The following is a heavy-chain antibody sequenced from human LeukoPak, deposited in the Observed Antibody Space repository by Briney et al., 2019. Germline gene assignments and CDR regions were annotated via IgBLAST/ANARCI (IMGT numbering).Heavy chain of an antibody. J-gene: IGHJ5*02. CDR3: ARTDPYTLVGATKSPFDP. Sequence: ASVTVSCKASGYTFTDYYMHWVRQAPGQGLEWMGWINPNSGGTNYAQKFQGRVTMTRDTSISTAYMELSRLRSDDTAVYYCARTDPYTLVGATKSPFDPWGQGTLVTVSS. CDR2: INPNSGGT. D-gene: IGHD1-26*01. V-gene: IGHV1-2*02. CDR1: GYTFTDYY.